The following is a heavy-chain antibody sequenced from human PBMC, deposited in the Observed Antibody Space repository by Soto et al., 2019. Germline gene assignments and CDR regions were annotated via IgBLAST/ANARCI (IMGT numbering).Heavy chain of an antibody. CDR2: IYPGDSDT. V-gene: IGHV5-51*01. CDR3: ARSMVRGVIIPGAFDY. Sequence: PGESLKISCKGSGYSFTSYWIGWVRQMPGKGLEWMGIIYPGDSDTRYSPSFQGQVTISADKSISTAYLQWSSLKASDTAMYYCARSMVRGVIIPGAFDYWGQGTLVTVSS. CDR1: GYSFTSYW. J-gene: IGHJ4*02. D-gene: IGHD3-10*01.